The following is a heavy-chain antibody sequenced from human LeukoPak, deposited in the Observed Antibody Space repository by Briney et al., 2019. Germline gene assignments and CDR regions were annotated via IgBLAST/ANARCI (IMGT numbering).Heavy chain of an antibody. V-gene: IGHV3-7*01. CDR1: GFTFSSYW. D-gene: IGHD3-22*01. Sequence: PGGSLRLSCAASGFTFSSYWMSWVRQAPGKGLEWVANIKQDGSEKYYVDSVKGRFTISRDNAKNSLYLQMNSLRAEDTAVYYCARDQDPYYYDSSGYWGSAFDIWGQGTMVTVSS. J-gene: IGHJ3*02. CDR3: ARDQDPYYYDSSGYWGSAFDI. CDR2: IKQDGSEK.